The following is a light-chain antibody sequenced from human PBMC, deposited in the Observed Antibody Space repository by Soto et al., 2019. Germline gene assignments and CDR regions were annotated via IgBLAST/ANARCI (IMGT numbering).Light chain of an antibody. Sequence: DIQMTQSPSTLSASVGDRFTITCRASQSIGSWLAWYQQISGRAPNLLIYDASSLQSGAPSRFSGSGSGTEFTLTISSLQPDDFGTYYCQEYNSYTGTFGPGTKVDI. V-gene: IGKV1-5*01. J-gene: IGKJ1*01. CDR2: DAS. CDR3: QEYNSYTGT. CDR1: QSIGSW.